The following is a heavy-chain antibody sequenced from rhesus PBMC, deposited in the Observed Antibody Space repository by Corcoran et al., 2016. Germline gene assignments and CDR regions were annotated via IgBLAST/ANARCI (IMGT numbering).Heavy chain of an antibody. CDR2: IFGSIGST. V-gene: IGHV4S7*01. D-gene: IGHD4-29*01. CDR1: GGSIRGCYG. J-gene: IGHJ4*01. CDR3: ARDDGNYITY. Sequence: QLQLQESGPGLVQPSETLSLTCPASGGSIRGCYGCSWIRQPPGKGLEWIGHIFGSIGSTYYNPSLKSRVTISTDTSKNQFSLKLSSVTAADTAVYYCARDDGNYITYWGQGVLVTVSS.